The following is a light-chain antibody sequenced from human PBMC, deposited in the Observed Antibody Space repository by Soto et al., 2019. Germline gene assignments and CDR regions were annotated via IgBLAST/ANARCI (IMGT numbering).Light chain of an antibody. V-gene: IGLV2-11*01. CDR2: EVK. CDR3: CSYAGGYIFV. CDR1: SNDVGASDY. J-gene: IGLJ1*01. Sequence: QSVLTQPAAVSGSPGQSITVSCTGTSNDVGASDYVSWYQHHPGKAPKAIIYEVKNRPSGVPDRFSGSKSGNTASLTISGLQAEDEADYFCCSYAGGYIFVFGTGTKVTV.